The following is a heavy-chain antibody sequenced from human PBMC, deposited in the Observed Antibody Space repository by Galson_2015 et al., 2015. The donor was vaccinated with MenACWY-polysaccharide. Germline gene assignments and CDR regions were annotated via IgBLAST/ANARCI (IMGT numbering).Heavy chain of an antibody. CDR1: GFTFSNYW. V-gene: IGHV3-7*03. CDR2: IKQDGSEK. J-gene: IGHJ4*02. D-gene: IGHD3-10*01. CDR3: ASQTWTGYFDY. Sequence: SLRLSCAASGFTFSNYWMSWVRQAPGKGLEWVANIKQDGSEKYYVDSVKGRFTISRDNAKTSLYLQMNSLRAGDTAMYYCASQTWTGYFDYWGQGILVTVSS.